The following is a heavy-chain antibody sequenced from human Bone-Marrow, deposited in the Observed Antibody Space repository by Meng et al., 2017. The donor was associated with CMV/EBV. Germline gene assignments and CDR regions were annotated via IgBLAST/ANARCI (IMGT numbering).Heavy chain of an antibody. Sequence: ASVKVSCKASGYTFTGYYMHWVRQAPGQGLEWMGWINPNSGGTNYAQKFQGRVTMTRDTSINTAYMELSRLRSDDTAVYYCARAPSTFGGVIVHPPEYWGQGTLVT. V-gene: IGHV1-2*02. D-gene: IGHD3-16*02. CDR1: GYTFTGYY. J-gene: IGHJ4*02. CDR2: INPNSGGT. CDR3: ARAPSTFGGVIVHPPEY.